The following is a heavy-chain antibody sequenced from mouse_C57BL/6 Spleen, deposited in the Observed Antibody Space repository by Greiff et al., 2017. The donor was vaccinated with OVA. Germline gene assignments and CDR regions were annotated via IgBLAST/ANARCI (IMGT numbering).Heavy chain of an antibody. CDR3: ARDRAYDYDGEGFAY. J-gene: IGHJ3*01. V-gene: IGHV5-4*01. CDR1: GFTFSSYA. Sequence: EVQRVESGGGLVKPGGSLKLSCAASGFTFSSYAMSWVRQTPEKRLEWVATISDGGSYTYYPDNVKGRFTISRDNAKNNLYLQMSHLKSEDTAMYYCARDRAYDYDGEGFAYWGQGTLVTVSA. D-gene: IGHD2-4*01. CDR2: ISDGGSYT.